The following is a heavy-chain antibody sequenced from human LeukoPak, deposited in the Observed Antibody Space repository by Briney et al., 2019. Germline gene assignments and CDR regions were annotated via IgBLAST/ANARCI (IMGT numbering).Heavy chain of an antibody. CDR3: ARDRYAIDY. Sequence: PGGSLRLSCEVSGFSFSGYYMNWLRQAPGKGLEWISDISSSGTTIKYADSVKGRFTISRDNAMNSLYLQMNSLRAEDTAVYYCARDRYAIDYWGQGTLVTVSS. CDR2: ISSSGTTI. D-gene: IGHD2-8*01. J-gene: IGHJ4*02. CDR1: GFSFSGYY. V-gene: IGHV3-11*04.